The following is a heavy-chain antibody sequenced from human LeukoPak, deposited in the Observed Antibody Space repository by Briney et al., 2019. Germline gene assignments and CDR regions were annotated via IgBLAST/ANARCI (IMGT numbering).Heavy chain of an antibody. Sequence: WASVKVSCKASGGTFSNYAFTWVRQAPGQGLEWMGRIIPILGIANYAQKFQGRVTITADKSTSTAYMELSSLRSEDTAVYYCARARRGSSSWYGVRDSWGQGTLVTVSS. V-gene: IGHV1-69*04. D-gene: IGHD6-13*01. J-gene: IGHJ4*02. CDR1: GGTFSNYA. CDR2: IIPILGIA. CDR3: ARARRGSSSWYGVRDS.